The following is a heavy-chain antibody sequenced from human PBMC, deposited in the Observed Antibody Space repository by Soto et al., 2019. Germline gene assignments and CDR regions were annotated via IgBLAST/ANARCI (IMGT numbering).Heavy chain of an antibody. D-gene: IGHD3-3*01. Sequence: QVQLVQSGAEVKKPGSSVKVSCKASGGTFSSYTISWVRQAPGQGLEWMGRIIPILGIANYAQKFQGRVTIPADKYTSTDYMELSSLRSEDTAVYYCASFPPNCDFWSGYHNYWGQGTLVTVSS. CDR1: GGTFSSYT. CDR2: IIPILGIA. J-gene: IGHJ4*02. V-gene: IGHV1-69*02. CDR3: ASFPPNCDFWSGYHNY.